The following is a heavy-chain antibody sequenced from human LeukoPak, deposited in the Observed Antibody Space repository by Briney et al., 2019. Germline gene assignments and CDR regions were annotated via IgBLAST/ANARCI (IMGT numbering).Heavy chain of an antibody. D-gene: IGHD2-15*01. V-gene: IGHV4-38-2*02. CDR2: IYHSGST. Sequence: SETLSLTCTVSGYSISSGYYWGWIRQPPGKGLEWIGSIYHSGSTYYNPSLKSRVTISVDRSKNQFSLKLSSVTAADTAVYYCARHWLVVAAPGGWFDPWGQGTLVTVSS. J-gene: IGHJ5*02. CDR3: ARHWLVVAAPGGWFDP. CDR1: GYSISSGYY.